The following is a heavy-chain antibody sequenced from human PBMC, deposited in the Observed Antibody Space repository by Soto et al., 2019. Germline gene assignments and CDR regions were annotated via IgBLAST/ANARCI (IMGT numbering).Heavy chain of an antibody. J-gene: IGHJ4*02. V-gene: IGHV3-43*01. CDR2: INWDGGGT. Sequence: EVQLVESGGVVVQPGGSLRLSCAASGFTFHDYSMHWVRQAPGKGLEWVSLINWDGGGTYYADSVKGRFTISRDDNRNSLYLQMNSLTTEDSALYYCVKDMAKGGNSGLFDGWGQGTPVTVSS. D-gene: IGHD4-4*01. CDR1: GFTFHDYS. CDR3: VKDMAKGGNSGLFDG.